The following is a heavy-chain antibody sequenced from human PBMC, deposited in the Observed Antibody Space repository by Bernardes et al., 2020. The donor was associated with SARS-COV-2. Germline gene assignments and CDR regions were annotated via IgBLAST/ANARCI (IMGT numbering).Heavy chain of an antibody. CDR3: AIIMVGPTNYYYYYGLDV. V-gene: IGHV1-8*01. J-gene: IGHJ6*02. CDR1: GYTFTAYD. CDR2: MTPNSGNT. D-gene: IGHD1-26*01. Sequence: ASVKVSCKASGYTFTAYDISWVRQATGQGLEWMGWMTPNSGNTGYAQKFQGRVTMTRDTSISTAYMELSSLTSDDTAVYFCAIIMVGPTNYYYYYGLDVWGLGTTVIVS.